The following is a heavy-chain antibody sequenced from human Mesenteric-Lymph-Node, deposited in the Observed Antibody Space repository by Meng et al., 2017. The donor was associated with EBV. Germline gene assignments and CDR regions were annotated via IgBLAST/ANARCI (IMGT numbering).Heavy chain of an antibody. D-gene: IGHD3-22*01. CDR2: IYQSGST. J-gene: IGHJ5*02. Sequence: QECGTGLAKTSGHLSRTCAVSGDSISSSNWWSWVRQPPGKGLEWIGEIYQSGSTNYNPSLKSRVTISVDKSKNHFSLKLSSVTAADTAVYYCARESYYDSRGPWFDPWGQGTLVTVSS. CDR3: ARESYYDSRGPWFDP. V-gene: IGHV4-4*02. CDR1: GDSISSSNW.